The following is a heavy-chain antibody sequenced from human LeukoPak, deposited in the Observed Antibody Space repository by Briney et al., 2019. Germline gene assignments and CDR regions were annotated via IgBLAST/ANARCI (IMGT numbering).Heavy chain of an antibody. CDR1: GYTFTSYY. Sequence: GASVKVSCKASGYTFTSYYMHWVRQAPGQGLEWMGIINPSGGSTSYAQKFQGRVTMTRDTSTSTVYMELSSLRSEDTAVYYCARDRGHDSSDNYGLDIWGQGTMVTVSS. D-gene: IGHD3-22*01. CDR3: ARDRGHDSSDNYGLDI. V-gene: IGHV1-46*01. CDR2: INPSGGST. J-gene: IGHJ3*02.